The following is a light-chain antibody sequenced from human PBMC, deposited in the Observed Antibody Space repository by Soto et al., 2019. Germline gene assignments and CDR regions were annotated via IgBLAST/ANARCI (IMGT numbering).Light chain of an antibody. CDR2: DAS. V-gene: IGKV3-11*01. J-gene: IGKJ5*01. CDR3: QQHSNWPPT. Sequence: VLTQSPGTLSLSPGDRATLSCRASQKIADNYLAWYQQKPGQAPRLLIYDASNRATGIPATFSGSGSGTDFTLTISSLEPEDFAVYYCQQHSNWPPTFGQGTRLEIK. CDR1: QKIADNY.